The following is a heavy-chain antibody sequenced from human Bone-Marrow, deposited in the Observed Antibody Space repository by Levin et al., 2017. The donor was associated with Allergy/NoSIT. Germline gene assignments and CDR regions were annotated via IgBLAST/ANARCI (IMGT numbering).Heavy chain of an antibody. D-gene: IGHD1-14*01. J-gene: IGHJ4*02. CDR3: AREMNTPVGY. CDR2: INPSGGST. CDR1: GYTFTRYF. V-gene: IGHV1-46*01. Sequence: GASVKVSCKASGYTFTRYFMHWVRQAPGQGLEWMGLINPSGGSTSYAQKFQGRVTMTRDTSTSTVYMELSRLTSEDTAFYYCAREMNTPVGYWGQGTLVTVSS.